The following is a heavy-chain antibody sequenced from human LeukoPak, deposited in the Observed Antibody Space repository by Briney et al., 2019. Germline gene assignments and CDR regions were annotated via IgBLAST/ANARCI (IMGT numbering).Heavy chain of an antibody. CDR3: ARGSGYCANGVCPERTVPRYYFDY. D-gene: IGHD2-8*01. J-gene: IGHJ4*02. CDR2: IYYSGST. CDR1: GGSISSYY. Sequence: SETLSLTCTVSGGSISSYYWSWIRQPPGKGLEWIGYIYYSGSTNYNPSLKSRVTISVDASKNQFSLKLSSVTAADTAVYYCARGSGYCANGVCPERTVPRYYFDYWGQGTLVTVSS. V-gene: IGHV4-59*08.